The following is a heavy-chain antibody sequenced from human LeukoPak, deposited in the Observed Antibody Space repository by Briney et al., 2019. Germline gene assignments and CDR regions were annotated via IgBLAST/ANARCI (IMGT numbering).Heavy chain of an antibody. J-gene: IGHJ6*03. CDR1: RYTFSSYA. D-gene: IGHD3-10*01. Sequence: SVKVSCTPSRYTFSSYAISWVRQAPGPRLEWMGGIIPIFGTANYAQKFQGRVTITADESTSTAYMEMSSLRSEDTAVYYCASASGTYSRHYYYYMDVWGKGTTVTISS. CDR3: ASASGTYSRHYYYYMDV. CDR2: IIPIFGTA. V-gene: IGHV1-69*13.